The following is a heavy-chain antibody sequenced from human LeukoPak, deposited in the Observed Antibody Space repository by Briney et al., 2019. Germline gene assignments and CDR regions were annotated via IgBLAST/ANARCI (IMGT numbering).Heavy chain of an antibody. CDR2: ISYDGSNK. D-gene: IGHD2-15*01. J-gene: IGHJ4*02. CDR1: GFTFSSYA. Sequence: SGGSLRLSCAASGFTFSSYAMHWVRQAPGKGLEWGAVISYDGSNKYYADSVKGRFTISRDNSKNTLYLQMNSLRAEDTAVYYCARDLQGYCSSGSCYAPGFVDYWGQGTLVTVSS. CDR3: ARDLQGYCSSGSCYAPGFVDY. V-gene: IGHV3-30*04.